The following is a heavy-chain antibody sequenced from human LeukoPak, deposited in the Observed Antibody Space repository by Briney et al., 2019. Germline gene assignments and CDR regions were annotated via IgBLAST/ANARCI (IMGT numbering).Heavy chain of an antibody. V-gene: IGHV3-23*01. CDR1: GFTFSNYA. CDR2: LSGSGGST. Sequence: GGSLRLSCAASGFTFSNYAMSWVRQAPGKGLEWVSSLSGSGGSTYYADSVKGRFTISRDNSKNTLYVQMNSLRAEDTAVYYCARDITVTMGNYYYMDVWGKGTTVTVSS. CDR3: ARDITVTMGNYYYMDV. D-gene: IGHD4-11*01. J-gene: IGHJ6*03.